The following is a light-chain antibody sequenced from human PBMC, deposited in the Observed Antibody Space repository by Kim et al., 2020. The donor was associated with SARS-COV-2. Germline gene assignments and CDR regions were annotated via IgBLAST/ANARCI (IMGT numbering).Light chain of an antibody. CDR1: KLGDKY. CDR3: QAWDSSTMV. CDR2: QDS. V-gene: IGLV3-1*01. J-gene: IGLJ2*01. Sequence: YELTQPPSVSVSPGQTASITCSGDKLGDKYACWYQQKPGQSPVLVIYQDSKRPSGIPERFSGSNSGNTTTLTISGTQAMDEADYYCQAWDSSTMVFGGGTQLTVL.